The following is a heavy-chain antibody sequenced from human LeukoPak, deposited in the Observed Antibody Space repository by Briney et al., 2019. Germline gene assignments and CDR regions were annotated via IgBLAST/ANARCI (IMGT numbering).Heavy chain of an antibody. CDR3: ASYDWGSGKFDY. CDR2: IYYSGST. D-gene: IGHD7-27*01. J-gene: IGHJ4*02. V-gene: IGHV4-39*01. Sequence: SETLSLTCTVSGGSISSSSYYWGWIRQPPGKGLEWIGSIYYSGSTYYNPSLKSRVTISVDTSKNQFSLKLSSVTAADTAVYYCASYDWGSGKFDYWGQGTLVTVSS. CDR1: GGSISSSSYY.